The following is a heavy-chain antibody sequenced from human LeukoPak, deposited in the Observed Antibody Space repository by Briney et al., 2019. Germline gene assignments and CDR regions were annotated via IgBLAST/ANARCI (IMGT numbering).Heavy chain of an antibody. CDR3: VREVGAPGSFQH. Sequence: SGGSLRLSCVASEFTFDDYTMHWVRHAPGKGLVWVSRINGDGSITTLAESVKGRFSISRNNADNTLHLQMNSLRGEDTAVYHCVREVGAPGSFQHWGQGALVTVSS. J-gene: IGHJ1*01. D-gene: IGHD1-26*01. V-gene: IGHV3-74*01. CDR2: INGDGSIT. CDR1: EFTFDDYT.